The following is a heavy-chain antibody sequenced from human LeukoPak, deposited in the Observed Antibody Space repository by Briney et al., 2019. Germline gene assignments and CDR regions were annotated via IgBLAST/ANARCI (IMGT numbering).Heavy chain of an antibody. CDR1: GFTFSGSA. Sequence: GGSLRLSCAASGFTFSGSAIHWVPQTSGKGLEWVGRIRSKANSYATSSAASVKGRFTISRDDSKNTAYLQMSSLKTEDTAVYYCTRDYGVLFDYWGQGTLVTVSS. V-gene: IGHV3-73*01. CDR2: IRSKANSYAT. CDR3: TRDYGVLFDY. D-gene: IGHD4-17*01. J-gene: IGHJ4*02.